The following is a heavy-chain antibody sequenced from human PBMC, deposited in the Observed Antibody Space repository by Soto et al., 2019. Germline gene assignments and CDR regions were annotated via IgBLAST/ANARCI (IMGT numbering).Heavy chain of an antibody. J-gene: IGHJ5*02. CDR1: GYTFTGYY. D-gene: IGHD2-15*01. CDR3: ARGGVVVAAAAFDP. CDR2: INPNSGGT. Sequence: ASVKVSCKASGYTFTGYYMHWVRQAPGQGLEWMGWINPNSGGTNYAQKFQGRVTMTRDTSISTAYMELSRLRSDDTAVYYCARGGVVVAAAAFDPWGQGALVTVSS. V-gene: IGHV1-2*02.